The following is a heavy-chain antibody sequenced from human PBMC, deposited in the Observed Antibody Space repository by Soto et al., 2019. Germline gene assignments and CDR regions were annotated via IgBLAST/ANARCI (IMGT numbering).Heavy chain of an antibody. CDR3: ARTGTTGHYYYYGMDV. Sequence: ASVKVSCTAPGYTFTSYYMHWVRQAPGQGLEWMGWINPNSGGTNYAQKFQGRVTMTRDTSISTAYMELSRLRSDDTAVYYCARTGTTGHYYYYGMDVWGQGTTVTVSS. V-gene: IGHV1-2*02. J-gene: IGHJ6*02. CDR1: GYTFTSYY. D-gene: IGHD1-7*01. CDR2: INPNSGGT.